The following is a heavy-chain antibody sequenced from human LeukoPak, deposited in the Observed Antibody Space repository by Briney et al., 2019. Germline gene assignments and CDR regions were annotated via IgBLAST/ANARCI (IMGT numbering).Heavy chain of an antibody. CDR1: GGSISSYS. CDR3: ARGNVVVVAARLHWFDP. V-gene: IGHV4-30-2*01. CDR2: IYHSGST. Sequence: SETLSLTCTVSGGSISSYSWSWIRQPPGKGLEWIGYIYHSGSTYYNPSLKSRVTISVDRSKNQFSLKLSSVTAADTAVYYCARGNVVVVAARLHWFDPWGQGTLVTVSS. J-gene: IGHJ5*02. D-gene: IGHD2-15*01.